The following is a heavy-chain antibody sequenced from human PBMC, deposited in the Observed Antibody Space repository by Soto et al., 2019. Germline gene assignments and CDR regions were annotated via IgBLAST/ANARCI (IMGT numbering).Heavy chain of an antibody. CDR2: ISAYNGNT. J-gene: IGHJ4*02. Sequence: ASVKVSCKASGYTFTRSGISWVRQAPGQGLEWTGWISAYNGNTNYAQKLQGRVTMTTDTSTSTAYMELRSLRSDDTAVYYCARELGYCSGGSCYSGYFDYWGQGTLVTVSS. CDR3: ARELGYCSGGSCYSGYFDY. V-gene: IGHV1-18*01. CDR1: GYTFTRSG. D-gene: IGHD2-15*01.